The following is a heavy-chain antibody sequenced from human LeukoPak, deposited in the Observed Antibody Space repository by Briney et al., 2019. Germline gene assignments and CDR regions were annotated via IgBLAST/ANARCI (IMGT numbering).Heavy chain of an antibody. V-gene: IGHV3-23*01. CDR1: GFTFSSYA. CDR3: AKDVLPGRYYYDSSGYFPFDP. J-gene: IGHJ5*02. D-gene: IGHD3-22*01. Sequence: PGGSLRLSCAASGFTFSSYAMSWVRQAPGKGLEWVSAISGSGGSTYYADSVKGRFTISRDNSKNTLYLQMNSLRAEDTAVYYCAKDVLPGRYYYDSSGYFPFDPWGQGTLVTVST. CDR2: ISGSGGST.